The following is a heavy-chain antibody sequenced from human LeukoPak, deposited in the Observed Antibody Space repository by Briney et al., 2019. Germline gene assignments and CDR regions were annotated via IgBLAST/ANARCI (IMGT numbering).Heavy chain of an antibody. J-gene: IGHJ4*02. CDR2: ISWFSGSI. CDR1: GFTFDVYS. CDR3: AKDSSRGYSRSPGVFYYFDY. D-gene: IGHD6-6*01. Sequence: GGSLRLSCAASGFTFDVYSMLWVREAPGKGLEWVSGISWFSGSIGYSDSVKRRFTISRDNAKNSLDLQMNSLRAEDTALYYCAKDSSRGYSRSPGVFYYFDYWGQGTLVTVSS. V-gene: IGHV3-9*01.